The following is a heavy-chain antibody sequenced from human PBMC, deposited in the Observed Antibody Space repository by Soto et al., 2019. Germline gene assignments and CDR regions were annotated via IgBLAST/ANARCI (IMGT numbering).Heavy chain of an antibody. D-gene: IGHD4-4*01. J-gene: IGHJ4*02. Sequence: GASVKVSCKASGYTFTAYTMHWVRQAPGQRLEWMGWITPGTGNTKYSQKFQDRVTITRDTSASTAYMELHSLRTEDTAVYYCASGQTVAGFTIFDYWGQGTLVTVSS. CDR2: ITPGTGNT. CDR1: GYTFTAYT. V-gene: IGHV1-3*01. CDR3: ASGQTVAGFTIFDY.